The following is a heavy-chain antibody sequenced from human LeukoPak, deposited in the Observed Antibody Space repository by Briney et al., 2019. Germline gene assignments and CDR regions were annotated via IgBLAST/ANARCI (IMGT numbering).Heavy chain of an antibody. CDR3: ARVGTAASAFDI. CDR2: IRYDGSNK. V-gene: IGHV3-30*02. CDR1: GFTFSSYG. J-gene: IGHJ3*02. D-gene: IGHD2-15*01. Sequence: GSLRLSCAASGFTFSSYGMHWVRQAPGKGLEWVAFIRYDGSNKYYADSVKGRFTISRDNSKNTLYLQMNSLRAEDTAVYYCARVGTAASAFDIWGQGTMVTVSS.